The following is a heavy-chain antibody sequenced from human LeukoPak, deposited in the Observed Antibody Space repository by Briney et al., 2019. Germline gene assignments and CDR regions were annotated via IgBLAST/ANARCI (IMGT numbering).Heavy chain of an antibody. V-gene: IGHV3-7*01. D-gene: IGHD3-9*01. J-gene: IGHJ6*02. CDR3: ARDRRYFDQALPDYYYYYGMDV. Sequence: PGGSLRLSCAASGFTFSSYWKSWVRQAPGKGLEWVANIKQDGSEKYYVDSVKGRFTISRDNAKNSLYLQMNSLRAEDTAVYYCARDRRYFDQALPDYYYYYGMDVWGQGTTVTVSS. CDR1: GFTFSSYW. CDR2: IKQDGSEK.